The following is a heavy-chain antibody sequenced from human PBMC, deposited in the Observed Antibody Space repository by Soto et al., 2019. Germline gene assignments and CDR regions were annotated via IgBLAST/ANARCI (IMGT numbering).Heavy chain of an antibody. J-gene: IGHJ4*02. Sequence: LRLSCAASGFTFSSYGMHWVRQAPGKGLEWVAVISYDGSNKYYADSVKGRFTISRDNSKNTLYLQMNSLRAEDTAVYYCAKDRSLVRGPMPYWGQGTLVTVSS. CDR1: GFTFSSYG. CDR3: AKDRSLVRGPMPY. D-gene: IGHD3-10*01. CDR2: ISYDGSNK. V-gene: IGHV3-30*18.